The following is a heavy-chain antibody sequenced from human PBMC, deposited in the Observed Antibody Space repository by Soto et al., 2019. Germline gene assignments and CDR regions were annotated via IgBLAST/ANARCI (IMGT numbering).Heavy chain of an antibody. CDR3: ARHPSDFWFDP. V-gene: IGHV4-39*01. CDR2: IYYSGST. D-gene: IGHD2-21*02. Sequence: SETLSLTCTVSGGSISSSSYYWGWIRQPPGKGLEWIGSIYYSGSTYYNPSLKSRVTISIDTSKNQFSLKLSSVTAADTAVYYCARHPSDFWFDPWGQGTLVTVSS. J-gene: IGHJ5*02. CDR1: GGSISSSSYY.